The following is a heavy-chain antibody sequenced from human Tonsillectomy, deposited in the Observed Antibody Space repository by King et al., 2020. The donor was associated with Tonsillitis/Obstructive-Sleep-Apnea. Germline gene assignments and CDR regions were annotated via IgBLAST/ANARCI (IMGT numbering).Heavy chain of an antibody. V-gene: IGHV4-34*01. J-gene: IGHJ6*03. CDR1: GGSFSDYY. Sequence: VQLPQWGAGLLKPSETLSLTCAVYGGSFSDYYWSWIRQPPGKGLEWIGEINHSGSTNYNPSLKSRVTISVDTSKNQFSLKLSSVTAADTAVYYCARGRGGNWNYYYYMDVWGKGTTVTVSS. D-gene: IGHD4-23*01. CDR3: ARGRGGNWNYYYYMDV. CDR2: INHSGST.